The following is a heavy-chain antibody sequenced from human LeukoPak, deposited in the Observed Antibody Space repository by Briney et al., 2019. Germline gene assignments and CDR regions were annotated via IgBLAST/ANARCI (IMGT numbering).Heavy chain of an antibody. Sequence: GGSLRLSCAASGFTFSTYSMNWVRQAPGKGLEWVSYISSSSSTIYYADSVKGRFTISRDNAKNSLYLQINSLRAEDPAVYYCVRDILTGWAFDIWGQGTMVTVSS. CDR1: GFTFSTYS. D-gene: IGHD3-9*01. J-gene: IGHJ3*02. CDR3: VRDILTGWAFDI. V-gene: IGHV3-48*01. CDR2: ISSSSSTI.